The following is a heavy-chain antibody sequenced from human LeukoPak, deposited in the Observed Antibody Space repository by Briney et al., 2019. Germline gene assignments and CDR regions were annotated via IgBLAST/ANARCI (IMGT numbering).Heavy chain of an antibody. CDR3: ASRYDYGDYVQPLDY. CDR2: INPNSGGT. V-gene: IGHV1-2*02. Sequence: ASVKVSCKASGYTFTGYYMHWVRQAPGQGLEWMGLINPNSGGTNYAQKFQGRVTMTRDTSISTAYMGLSRLRSDDTAVYYCASRYDYGDYVQPLDYWGQGTLVTVSS. CDR1: GYTFTGYY. J-gene: IGHJ4*02. D-gene: IGHD4-17*01.